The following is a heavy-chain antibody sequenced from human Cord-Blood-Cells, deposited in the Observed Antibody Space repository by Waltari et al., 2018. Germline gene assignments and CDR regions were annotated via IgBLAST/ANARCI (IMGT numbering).Heavy chain of an antibody. J-gene: IGHJ4*02. Sequence: EVQLVESGGGLVQPGGSLPPSCAACALPLTGYATHWVRQASGKGLEWVGRIRSKANSYATAYAASVKGRFTISRDDSKNTAYPQMNSLKTEDTAVYYCTRHSRSGSYDYWGQGTLVTVSS. D-gene: IGHD1-26*01. CDR1: ALPLTGYA. CDR2: IRSKANSYAT. V-gene: IGHV3-73*02. CDR3: TRHSRSGSYDY.